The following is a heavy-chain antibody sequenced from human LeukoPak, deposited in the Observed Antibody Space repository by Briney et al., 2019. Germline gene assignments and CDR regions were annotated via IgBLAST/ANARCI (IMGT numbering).Heavy chain of an antibody. CDR2: IYHSGTT. Sequence: SETLSLTCAVSGGSVNDYYWSWIRQPPGKGLEWIGYIYHSGTTNFSPSLRSRVAVSVDTSKNQFSPRLSSVTAADTAVYYCARDNRRGYDSSGYDYWGQGTLVTVSS. D-gene: IGHD3-22*01. J-gene: IGHJ4*02. CDR3: ARDNRRGYDSSGYDY. V-gene: IGHV4-59*02. CDR1: GGSVNDYY.